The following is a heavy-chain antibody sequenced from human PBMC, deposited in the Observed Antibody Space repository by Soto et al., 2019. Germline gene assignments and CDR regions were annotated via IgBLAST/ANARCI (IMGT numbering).Heavy chain of an antibody. Sequence: QIQLVQSGADVRKPGASVKVSCTASGYTFTTYAMHWVRQAPGQRPEWMGWINVDNGNTKYSQNFQGRVTITRDTSASTAYMELSGLTYGDTGVYFCARDGRYRYGFYRHYGMDVWGQGTTVIVSS. J-gene: IGHJ6*02. V-gene: IGHV1-3*01. CDR3: ARDGRYRYGFYRHYGMDV. CDR1: GYTFTTYA. CDR2: INVDNGNT. D-gene: IGHD3-16*02.